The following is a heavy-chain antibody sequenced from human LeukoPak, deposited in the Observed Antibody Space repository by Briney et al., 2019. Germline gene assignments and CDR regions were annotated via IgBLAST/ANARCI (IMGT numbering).Heavy chain of an antibody. CDR2: ISSSGSTV. J-gene: IGHJ3*02. V-gene: IGHV3-48*03. Sequence: GGSLRLSCAVSGFTLISYEMNWVRQAPGKGPEWVSYISSSGSTVYYADSVKGRFTISRDNAKNSLILQMNSLRGEDTAVYYCARRFDTWGQGTVVTVSS. CDR1: GFTLISYE. CDR3: ARRFDT.